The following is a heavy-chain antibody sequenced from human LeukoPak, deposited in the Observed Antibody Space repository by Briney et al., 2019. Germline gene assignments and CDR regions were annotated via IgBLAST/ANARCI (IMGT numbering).Heavy chain of an antibody. Sequence: KPGGSLRLSCAASGFTFSNAWMSWVHQAAGQGLEWVDRIKSKTDGGTTDYAATVKGRFTISRDDSKNTLYLQMNSLKTEDTAVYYCTVQWLTDYWGQGTLVTVSS. J-gene: IGHJ4*02. CDR1: GFTFSNAW. D-gene: IGHD6-19*01. V-gene: IGHV3-15*01. CDR2: IKSKTDGGTT. CDR3: TVQWLTDY.